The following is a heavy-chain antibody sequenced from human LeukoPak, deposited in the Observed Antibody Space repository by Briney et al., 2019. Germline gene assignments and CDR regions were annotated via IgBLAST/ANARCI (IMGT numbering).Heavy chain of an antibody. V-gene: IGHV4-61*01. Sequence: PSETLSLTCTVSGGSVTSGSCYWSWIRQPPGKELEWIGYISYRGNTNYNPSLKSRVTISVDTSKNQFSLKLTSVTAADTAVYYCARRFYYDSTENWFDPWGQGTLVTVSS. CDR3: ARRFYYDSTENWFDP. J-gene: IGHJ5*02. CDR2: ISYRGNT. D-gene: IGHD3-22*01. CDR1: GGSVTSGSCY.